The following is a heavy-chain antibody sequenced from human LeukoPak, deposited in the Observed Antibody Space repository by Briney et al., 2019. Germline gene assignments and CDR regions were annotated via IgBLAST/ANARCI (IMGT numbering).Heavy chain of an antibody. Sequence: GGSLRLSCAASGFTFSSYSMNWVRQAPGKGLEWVSSISSSSSYIYYADSVKRRFTISRDNAKNSLYLQMNSLRAEDTAVYYCARDQNVVVINFDYWGQGTLVTVSS. CDR3: ARDQNVVVINFDY. D-gene: IGHD3-22*01. V-gene: IGHV3-21*01. CDR1: GFTFSSYS. J-gene: IGHJ4*02. CDR2: ISSSSSYI.